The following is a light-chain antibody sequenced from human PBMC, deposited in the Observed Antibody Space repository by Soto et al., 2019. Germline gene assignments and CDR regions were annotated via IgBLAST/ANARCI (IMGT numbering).Light chain of an antibody. Sequence: DLQMTQSPSSLSASVGDRVTITCRASQTISSYLNWYQQKPGKAPKLLIYAASSLQSGVPSRFNGSGSGTDFTLTISSLQPEDFATYYCQQSHSIPYTFGQGTKLEIK. J-gene: IGKJ2*01. CDR3: QQSHSIPYT. CDR1: QTISSY. CDR2: AAS. V-gene: IGKV1-39*01.